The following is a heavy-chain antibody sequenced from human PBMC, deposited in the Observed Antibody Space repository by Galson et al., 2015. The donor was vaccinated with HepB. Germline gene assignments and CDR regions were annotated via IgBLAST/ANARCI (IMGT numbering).Heavy chain of an antibody. J-gene: IGHJ4*02. CDR3: ARVNECEAGYCSSTSCSRGYFDY. CDR1: GFTFSSYS. Sequence: SLRLSCAASGFTFSSYSMNWVRQAPGKGLEWVSYISSSSSTIYYADSVKGRCTISRDNAKNSLYLQMNSLRDEDTAVYYCARVNECEAGYCSSTSCSRGYFDYWGQGTLVSVSS. CDR2: ISSSSSTI. V-gene: IGHV3-48*02. D-gene: IGHD2-2*01.